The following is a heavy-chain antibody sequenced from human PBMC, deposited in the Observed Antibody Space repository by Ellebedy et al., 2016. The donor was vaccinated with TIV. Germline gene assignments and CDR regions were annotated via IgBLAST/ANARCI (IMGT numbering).Heavy chain of an antibody. V-gene: IGHV1-2*04. Sequence: ASVKVSXKASGYTFTGYYMHWVRQAPGQGLEWMGWINPNSGGTNYAQKFQGWVTMTRDTSISTAYMELSRLRSDDTAVYYCARGEGSSSWYGASNGMDVWGQGTTVTVSS. CDR2: INPNSGGT. J-gene: IGHJ6*02. CDR1: GYTFTGYY. D-gene: IGHD6-13*01. CDR3: ARGEGSSSWYGASNGMDV.